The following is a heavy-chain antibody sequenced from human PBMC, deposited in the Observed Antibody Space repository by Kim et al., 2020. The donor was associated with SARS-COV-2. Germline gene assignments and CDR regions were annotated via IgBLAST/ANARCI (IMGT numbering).Heavy chain of an antibody. D-gene: IGHD6-13*01. Sequence: SETLSLTCTVSGGSTSSSRHNWGWIRQPPGKGLEWIGSINYSGSTYYDPSLKSRVTISVDTSKNQFSLKLTSVTAADTAVYYCARLSAAAGSRGWIDPWGQGTLVTVSS. CDR1: GGSTSSSRHN. CDR3: ARLSAAAGSRGWIDP. V-gene: IGHV4-39*01. CDR2: INYSGST. J-gene: IGHJ5*02.